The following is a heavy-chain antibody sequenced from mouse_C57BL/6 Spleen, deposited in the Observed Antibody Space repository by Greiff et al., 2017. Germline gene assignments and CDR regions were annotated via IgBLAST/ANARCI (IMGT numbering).Heavy chain of an antibody. V-gene: IGHV1-5*01. Sequence: VQLQQSGPVLARPGASVKMSCKTSGYTFTSYWMHWVKQRPGQGLEWIGAIYPGNSDTSYNQKFKGKAKLTAVTSASTAYMELSSLTNEYSAVYYFTITTVVHWYFDVWGTGTTVTVSS. D-gene: IGHD1-1*01. CDR2: IYPGNSDT. J-gene: IGHJ1*03. CDR1: GYTFTSYW. CDR3: TITTVVHWYFDV.